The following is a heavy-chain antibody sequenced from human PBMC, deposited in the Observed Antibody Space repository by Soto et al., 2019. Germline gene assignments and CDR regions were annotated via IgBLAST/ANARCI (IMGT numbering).Heavy chain of an antibody. D-gene: IGHD6-13*01. CDR3: ARYHFIGNSCYTTNGLDP. J-gene: IGHJ5*02. Sequence: PSGTLSLTCTVLGGSIRSFYWSWIRQSPGKGLEWIGYIHHTVGTNYDPSLTSQVTMSLDTSKSQVSLTLNSVAAADTAVYCIARYHFIGNSCYTTNGLDPWGQGTLVTVPS. CDR1: GGSIRSFY. V-gene: IGHV4-59*01. CDR2: IHHTVGT.